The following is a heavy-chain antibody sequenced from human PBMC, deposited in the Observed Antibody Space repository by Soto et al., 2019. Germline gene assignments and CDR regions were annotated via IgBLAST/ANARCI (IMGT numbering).Heavy chain of an antibody. CDR3: AKNRTGVYYGSGRLSLVPPEFDY. J-gene: IGHJ4*02. CDR2: ISGSGGST. Sequence: PGGSLRLSCAASGFTFSRESMSWVRQAPGKGLEWVSAISGSGGSTYYADSVKGRFTISRDNSKNTLYLQMNSLRAEDTAVYYCAKNRTGVYYGSGRLSLVPPEFDYWGQGTLVTVSS. D-gene: IGHD3-10*01. V-gene: IGHV3-23*01. CDR1: GFTFSRES.